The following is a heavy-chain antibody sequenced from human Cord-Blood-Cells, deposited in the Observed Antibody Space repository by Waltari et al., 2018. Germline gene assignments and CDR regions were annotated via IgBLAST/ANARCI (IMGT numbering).Heavy chain of an antibody. CDR1: GGSFSGDY. Sequence: QVQLQQWGAGLLKPSETLSLTCAVHGGSFSGDYWSWIREPPGKGLEWIGEINHSGSTNYNPSLKSRVTISVDTSKNQFSLKLSSVTAADTAVYYCARGVGKAAAGNFDYWGQGTLVTVSS. CDR2: INHSGST. D-gene: IGHD6-13*01. CDR3: ARGVGKAAAGNFDY. J-gene: IGHJ4*02. V-gene: IGHV4-34*01.